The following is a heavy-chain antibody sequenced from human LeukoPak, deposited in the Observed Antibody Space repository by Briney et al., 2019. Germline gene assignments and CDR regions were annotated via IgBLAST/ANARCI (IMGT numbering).Heavy chain of an antibody. Sequence: ASVKVSCKASGYTFTSYGISWVRQAPGQGLEWMGWISAYNGNTNYAQKLQGRVTMTTDTSTSTAYMELRSLRSDDTAVYYCARQAVVASYYYYGVDVWGQGTTVTVSS. D-gene: IGHD2-15*01. CDR3: ARQAVVASYYYYGVDV. J-gene: IGHJ6*02. CDR1: GYTFTSYG. CDR2: ISAYNGNT. V-gene: IGHV1-18*01.